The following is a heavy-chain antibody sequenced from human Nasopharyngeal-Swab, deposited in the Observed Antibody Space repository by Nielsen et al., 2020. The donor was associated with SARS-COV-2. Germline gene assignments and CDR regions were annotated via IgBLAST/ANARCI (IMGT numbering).Heavy chain of an antibody. J-gene: IGHJ3*02. Sequence: VRQAPGKGLEWVAVIWYDGSNKYYADSVKGRFTISRDNSKNTLYLQMNSLRAEDTAVYYCAKEGLEDGGAFDIWGQGTMVTVSS. V-gene: IGHV3-33*06. D-gene: IGHD3-16*01. CDR3: AKEGLEDGGAFDI. CDR2: IWYDGSNK.